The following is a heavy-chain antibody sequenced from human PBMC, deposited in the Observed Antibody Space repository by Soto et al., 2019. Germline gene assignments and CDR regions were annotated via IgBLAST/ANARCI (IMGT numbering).Heavy chain of an antibody. CDR1: GFTFSSYW. D-gene: IGHD3-22*01. Sequence: PGGSLRLSCAASGFTFSSYWMSWVRQAPGKGLEWVSAISGSGGSTYYADSVKGRFTISRDNSKNTLYLQMNSLRAEDTAVYYCAKDYYDSSGYPDYWGQGTLVTVSS. CDR2: ISGSGGST. CDR3: AKDYYDSSGYPDY. V-gene: IGHV3-23*01. J-gene: IGHJ4*02.